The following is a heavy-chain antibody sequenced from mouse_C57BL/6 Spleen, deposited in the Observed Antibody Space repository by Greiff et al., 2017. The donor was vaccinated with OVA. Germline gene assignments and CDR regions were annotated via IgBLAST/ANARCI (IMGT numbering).Heavy chain of an antibody. CDR1: GYAFSSYW. J-gene: IGHJ2*01. CDR3: ARRFPNGYFDY. Sequence: VQRVESGAELVKPGASVKISCKASGYAFSSYWMNWVKQRPGKGLEWIGQIYPGDGDTNYNGKFKGKATLTADKSSSTAYMQLSSLTSEDSAVYFCARRFPNGYFDYWGQGTTLTVSS. V-gene: IGHV1-80*01. D-gene: IGHD1-1*02. CDR2: IYPGDGDT.